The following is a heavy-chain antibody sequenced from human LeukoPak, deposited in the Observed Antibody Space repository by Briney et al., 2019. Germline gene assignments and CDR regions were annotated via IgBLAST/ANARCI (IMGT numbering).Heavy chain of an antibody. D-gene: IGHD1-26*01. V-gene: IGHV6-1*01. CDR2: TYYRSKWYN. CDR3: ARVYTGGYSGSYLFDP. J-gene: IGHJ5*02. CDR1: GDSVSSNSAA. Sequence: SQTLSLTCAISGDSVSSNSAAWNWIRQSPSRGLEWLGRTYYRSKWYNDYAVSVKSRITINPDTSKNQFSLKLSSVTAADTAVYYCARVYTGGYSGSYLFDPWGQGTLVTVSS.